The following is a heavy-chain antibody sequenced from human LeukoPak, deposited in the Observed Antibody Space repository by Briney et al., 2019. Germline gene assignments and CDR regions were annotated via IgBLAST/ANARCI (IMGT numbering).Heavy chain of an antibody. CDR1: GFSLSDYW. D-gene: IGHD2-15*01. CDR2: ISPDGRNV. J-gene: IGHJ4*02. V-gene: IGHV3-74*01. Sequence: GGSLRLSCAASGFSLSDYWMNWVRQVPGKGPVWVSHISPDGRNVAYADSVKGRFTISRDSAKNTLYLQMNSLRVEDTAIYYCVRDGRGRTPYDCWGQGTLVTVSS. CDR3: VRDGRGRTPYDC.